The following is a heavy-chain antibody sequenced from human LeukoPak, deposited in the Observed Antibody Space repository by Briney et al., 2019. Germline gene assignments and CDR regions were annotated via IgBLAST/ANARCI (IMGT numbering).Heavy chain of an antibody. CDR2: INPTGTTT. V-gene: IGHV1-46*01. CDR1: GYTFINNW. CDR3: ARDSALAQAVMFDY. Sequence: GASVKVSCKASGYTFINNWMHWVRQAPGQGLEWVGLINPTGTTTLYAQKFQGRVTLTRDMSTSTDYMELRSLKSEDTAVYYCARDSALAQAVMFDYWGQGTLVTVSS. D-gene: IGHD6-19*01. J-gene: IGHJ4*02.